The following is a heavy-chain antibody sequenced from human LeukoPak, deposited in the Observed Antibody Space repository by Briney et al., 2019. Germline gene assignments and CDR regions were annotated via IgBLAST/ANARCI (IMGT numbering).Heavy chain of an antibody. V-gene: IGHV1-2*02. CDR3: ARDRIWFGELPEGDY. CDR2: INPNSGGT. CDR1: GYTFTTYA. Sequence: ASVKVSCKASGYTFTTYAMNWVRQAPGQGLEWMGWINPNSGGTNYAQKFQGRVTMTRDTSISTAYLELSRLRSDDTAVYYCARDRIWFGELPEGDYWGQGTLVTVSS. J-gene: IGHJ4*02. D-gene: IGHD3-10*01.